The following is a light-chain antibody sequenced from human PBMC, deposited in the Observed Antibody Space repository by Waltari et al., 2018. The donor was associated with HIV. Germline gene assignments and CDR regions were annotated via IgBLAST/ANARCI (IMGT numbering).Light chain of an antibody. CDR3: QSYDSSLSGYV. V-gene: IGLV1-40*01. CDR2: GNS. Sequence: QSVLTQPPSVSGAPGQRVTISCTGSSSNIGAGYDVHWYQQLPGTAPKLLIYGNSKRPSGDPDRFSGSKSGTSAFLAITGLQAEDEADYYCQSYDSSLSGYVFGTGTKVTVL. CDR1: SSNIGAGYD. J-gene: IGLJ1*01.